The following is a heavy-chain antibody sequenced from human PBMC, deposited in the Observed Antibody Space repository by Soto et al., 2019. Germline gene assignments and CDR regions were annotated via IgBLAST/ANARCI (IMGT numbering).Heavy chain of an antibody. CDR3: AKVAAAGTGLDY. J-gene: IGHJ4*02. Sequence: LRLSCAASGFTFSSCAMSWVRQAPGKGLEWVSAISGSGGSTYYADSVKGRFTISRDNSKNTLYLQMNSLRAEDTAVYYCAKVAAAGTGLDYWGQGTLVTVSS. D-gene: IGHD6-13*01. V-gene: IGHV3-23*01. CDR1: GFTFSSCA. CDR2: ISGSGGST.